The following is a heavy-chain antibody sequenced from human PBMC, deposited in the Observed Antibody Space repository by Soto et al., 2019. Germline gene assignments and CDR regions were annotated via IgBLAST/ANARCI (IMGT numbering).Heavy chain of an antibody. D-gene: IGHD5-12*01. V-gene: IGHV4-59*01. CDR1: GGSISSYY. J-gene: IGHJ6*03. CDR3: ARAAATTYYYYYYMDV. Sequence: QVQLQESGPGLVKPSETLSLTCTVSGGSISSYYWSWIRQPPGKGLEWIGYIYYSGSTNYNPSLKRRVTISVDTSKNQFSLKLSSVTAADTAVYYCARAAATTYYYYYYMDVWGKGTTVTVSS. CDR2: IYYSGST.